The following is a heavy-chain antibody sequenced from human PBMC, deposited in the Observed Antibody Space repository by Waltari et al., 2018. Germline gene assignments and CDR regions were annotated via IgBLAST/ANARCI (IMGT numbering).Heavy chain of an antibody. CDR1: GGSISSHY. J-gene: IGHJ6*02. Sequence: QVQLQESGPGLVKPSETLSLTCTVSGGSISSHYWSWIRQPPGKGLEWIGYIYYSGSTNYNPSLKSRVTISVDTSKNQFSLKLSSVTAADTAVYYCAKTMTTVTTGGDYYYGMDVWGQGTTVTVSS. CDR3: AKTMTTVTTGGDYYYGMDV. V-gene: IGHV4-59*11. CDR2: IYYSGST. D-gene: IGHD4-4*01.